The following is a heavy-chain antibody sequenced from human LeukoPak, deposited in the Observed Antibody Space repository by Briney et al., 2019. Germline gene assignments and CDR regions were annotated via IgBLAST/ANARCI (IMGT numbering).Heavy chain of an antibody. CDR2: INPNSGGT. D-gene: IGHD6-13*01. CDR3: ARVGIAAADTYYYYMDV. Sequence: ASVKVSCKASGYTFTGYYMHWVRQAPGQGLEWMGWINPNSGGTNYAQKFQGRVTMTRDTSISTAYMELSRLRSDDTAVYYCARVGIAAADTYYYYMDVWGKGTTVTVSS. V-gene: IGHV1-2*02. CDR1: GYTFTGYY. J-gene: IGHJ6*03.